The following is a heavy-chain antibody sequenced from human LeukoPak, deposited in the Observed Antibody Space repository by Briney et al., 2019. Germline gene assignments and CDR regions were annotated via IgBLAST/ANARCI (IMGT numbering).Heavy chain of an antibody. CDR1: GFSFGDYC. CDR2: ISSPSSTI. V-gene: IGHV3-48*01. CDR3: ARVHTVVTPFDS. D-gene: IGHD4-23*01. Sequence: PGGSLGLSCTASGFSFGDYCMSWVRQAPGKGLEWVSYISSPSSTIYYADSVKGRFTISRDNAKSSLYLQMNSLRAEDTAVYYCARVHTVVTPFDSWGQGTLVTVSS. J-gene: IGHJ4*02.